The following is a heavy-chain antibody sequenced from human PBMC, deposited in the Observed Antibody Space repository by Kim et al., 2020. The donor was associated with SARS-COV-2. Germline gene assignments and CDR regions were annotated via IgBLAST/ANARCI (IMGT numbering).Heavy chain of an antibody. CDR2: IYYSGST. V-gene: IGHV4-59*01. CDR3: ARTHYLISEILESEGYWFDP. Sequence: SETLSLTCTVSGGSISSYYWSWIRQPPGKGLEWIGYIYYSGSTNYNPSLKSRVTISVDTSKNQFSLKLSSVTAADTAEYYCARTHYLISEILESEGYWFDPWGQGSLVTVSS. D-gene: IGHD3-3*01. J-gene: IGHJ5*02. CDR1: GGSISSYY.